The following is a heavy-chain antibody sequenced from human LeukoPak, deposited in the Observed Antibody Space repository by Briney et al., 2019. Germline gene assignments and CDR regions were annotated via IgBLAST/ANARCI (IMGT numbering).Heavy chain of an antibody. Sequence: GGSLRLSCEASGLTFSTRPMCWVRQAPGKGLEWVSGISSSGGTTYYAESVKGRFTISRDNSKNTLYLQMNSLRAEDTAVYYCAKDYHGGYWGQGTLVTVSS. CDR3: AKDYHGGY. V-gene: IGHV3-23*01. J-gene: IGHJ4*02. D-gene: IGHD4-23*01. CDR2: ISSSGGTT. CDR1: GLTFSTRP.